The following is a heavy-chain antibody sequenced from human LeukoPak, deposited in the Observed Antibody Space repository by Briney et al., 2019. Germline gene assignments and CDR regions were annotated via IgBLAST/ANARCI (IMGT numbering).Heavy chain of an antibody. D-gene: IGHD3-22*01. V-gene: IGHV3-53*01. J-gene: IGHJ4*02. CDR1: GFTVSSNY. Sequence: TGGSLRLSCAASGFTVSSNYMSWVRQAPGKGLEWVSVIYSGGSTYYADSVKGRFTISRDNSKNTLYLQMNSLRAEDTAVYYCARVRYDSSGYLADYWGQGTLVTVSS. CDR2: IYSGGST. CDR3: ARVRYDSSGYLADY.